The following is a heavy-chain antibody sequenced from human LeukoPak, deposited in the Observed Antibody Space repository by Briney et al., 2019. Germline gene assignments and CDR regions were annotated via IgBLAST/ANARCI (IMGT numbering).Heavy chain of an antibody. Sequence: PSQTLSLTCTVSGGSISSDTCYWSWIRQPPGKGLEWIGSIFHSGSTYYSPSLKSRVTMSVDMSKNQFSLKLSSVTAADTAVYYCAREAFSSGYYDDYWGQGTLVTVSS. V-gene: IGHV4-39*07. D-gene: IGHD3-22*01. CDR1: GGSISSDTCY. CDR2: IFHSGST. J-gene: IGHJ4*02. CDR3: AREAFSSGYYDDY.